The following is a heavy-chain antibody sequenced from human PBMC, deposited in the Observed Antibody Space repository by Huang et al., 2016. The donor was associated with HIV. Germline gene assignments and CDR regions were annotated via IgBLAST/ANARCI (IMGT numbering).Heavy chain of an antibody. D-gene: IGHD2-2*03. CDR1: GTSMTSSTFY. J-gene: IGHJ6*02. Sequence: QLRESGPGLVTPSETLSLTCSASGTSMTSSTFYWGWFRQPPGRGLAWIGSVYFLGNTYYNPSRKSRGTISIDTANKQYSMRRTSVTAADTAVYFCAREVRSVDADRPDGYYYRGLDVWGQGTTVIVSS. V-gene: IGHV4-39*02. CDR3: AREVRSVDADRPDGYYYRGLDV. CDR2: VYFLGNT.